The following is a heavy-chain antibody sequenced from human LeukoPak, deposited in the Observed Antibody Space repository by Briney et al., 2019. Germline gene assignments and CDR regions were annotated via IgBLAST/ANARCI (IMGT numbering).Heavy chain of an antibody. CDR2: ISGSGNST. D-gene: IGHD5-24*01. J-gene: IGHJ3*02. V-gene: IGHV3-23*01. Sequence: GGTLRLSCAASGFTFSSYVMSWVRQAPGKGLEWVSAISGSGNSTYYAASLKGRFTISRDNAKNSLYLQMNSLRAEDTAVYYCARQSSDAFDIWGQGTMVTVSS. CDR1: GFTFSSYV. CDR3: ARQSSDAFDI.